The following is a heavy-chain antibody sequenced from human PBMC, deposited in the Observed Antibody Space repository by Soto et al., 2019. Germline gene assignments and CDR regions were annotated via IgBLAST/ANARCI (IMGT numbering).Heavy chain of an antibody. CDR2: ISAYNGNT. Sequence: ASVKVSCKASGYTITSSGISWVRQAPGQGLEWMGWISAYNGNTNYAQKLQGRVTMTTDTSTSTAYMELRSLRSDDAAVYYCASGYCSVGSCYPGEYGMDVWG. V-gene: IGHV1-18*01. CDR1: GYTITSSG. J-gene: IGHJ6*01. D-gene: IGHD2-15*01. CDR3: ASGYCSVGSCYPGEYGMDV.